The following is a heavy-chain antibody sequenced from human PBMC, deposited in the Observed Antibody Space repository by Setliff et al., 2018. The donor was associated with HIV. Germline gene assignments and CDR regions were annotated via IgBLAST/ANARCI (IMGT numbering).Heavy chain of an antibody. J-gene: IGHJ6*03. D-gene: IGHD6-6*01. Sequence: SETLSLTCTVSGGSIDTTNYYWAWIRQSPGKGLEWIGSIYYSGSTFYHPSLKSRVTISVDTSKSHFSLKVSSVTAADTAVYYCARHRIAACRPPYYYMDVWGKGTTVTVSS. CDR1: GGSIDTTNYY. V-gene: IGHV4-39*01. CDR3: ARHRIAACRPPYYYMDV. CDR2: IYYSGST.